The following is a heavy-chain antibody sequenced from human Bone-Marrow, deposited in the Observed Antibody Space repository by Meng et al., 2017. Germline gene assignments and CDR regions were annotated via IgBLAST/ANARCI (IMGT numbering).Heavy chain of an antibody. D-gene: IGHD6-6*01. Sequence: QVQLQESGPGLVNPSETLSLTCTVSSGSINSYFWSWIRQPTGKGPEWIGYISYSGSTNYNPSLKSRVTISVDTSKNQFSLKLSSVTAADTAVYYCARAIATRPDVFDYWGQGTLVTVSS. V-gene: IGHV4-59*01. CDR2: ISYSGST. CDR1: SGSINSYF. CDR3: ARAIATRPDVFDY. J-gene: IGHJ4*02.